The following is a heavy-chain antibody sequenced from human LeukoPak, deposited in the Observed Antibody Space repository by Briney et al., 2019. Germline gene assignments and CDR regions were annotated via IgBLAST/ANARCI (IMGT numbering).Heavy chain of an antibody. CDR1: GGSISSYY. CDR3: ARHSIVGQWPVPFDY. V-gene: IGHV4-59*08. CDR2: IYYSGST. J-gene: IGHJ4*02. Sequence: PTETLSLTCTVSGGSISSYYWSWIRQPPGKGLEWIGYIYYSGSTNYNPSLKSRVTISVDTSKNQFSLKLSSVTAADTAVYYCARHSIVGQWPVPFDYWGQGTLVTVAS. D-gene: IGHD6-19*01.